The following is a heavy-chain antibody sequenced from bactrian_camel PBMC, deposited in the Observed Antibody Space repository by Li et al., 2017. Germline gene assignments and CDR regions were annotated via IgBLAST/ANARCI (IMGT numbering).Heavy chain of an antibody. CDR3: AAGPDVGREKHLTADQVLSIRRNNF. V-gene: IGHV3S55*01. J-gene: IGHJ4*01. CDR2: IAPDGSR. D-gene: IGHD3*01. CDR1: GLTFEGGN. Sequence: VQLVESGGGAVQTGGSLRPTCTAVGLTFEGGNQGWYRETPGNEFELVSSIAPDGSRWYADSVQGRFAISRNVLPERLSQQMTRLKAEDTAMYYCAAGPDVGREKHLTADQVLSIRRNNFWGQGTQVTVS.